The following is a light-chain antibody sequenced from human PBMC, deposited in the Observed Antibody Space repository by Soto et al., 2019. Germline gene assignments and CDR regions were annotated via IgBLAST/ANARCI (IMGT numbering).Light chain of an antibody. CDR1: SSDVGGYNY. CDR2: EVN. V-gene: IGLV2-14*01. Sequence: QLVLTQPASVSGSPGQSITISCTGTSSDVGGYNYVSWYQQHPGKAPKLMIYEVNNRPSGVSNRFSGSKSGNTASLTISGLQAEDEADYYCNSYTSSSTLVFGGGTKLTVL. CDR3: NSYTSSSTLV. J-gene: IGLJ3*02.